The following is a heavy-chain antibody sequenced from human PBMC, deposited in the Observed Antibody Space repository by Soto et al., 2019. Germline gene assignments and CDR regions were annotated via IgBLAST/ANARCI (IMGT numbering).Heavy chain of an antibody. J-gene: IGHJ4*02. Sequence: GGSLRLSCAASGFTFSSYAMSWVRQAPGKGLEWVSAISGSGGSTYYADSVKGRFTISRDNSKNTLYLQMNSLRAEDTAVYYCAKEGRRRPTTVTNYFDYWGQGTLVTVSS. D-gene: IGHD4-17*01. V-gene: IGHV3-23*01. CDR1: GFTFSSYA. CDR3: AKEGRRRPTTVTNYFDY. CDR2: ISGSGGST.